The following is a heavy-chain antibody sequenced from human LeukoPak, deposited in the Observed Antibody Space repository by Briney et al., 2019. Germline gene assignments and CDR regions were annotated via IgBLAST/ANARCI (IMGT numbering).Heavy chain of an antibody. J-gene: IGHJ6*02. D-gene: IGHD4-11*01. CDR1: GGSISSGGYF. V-gene: IGHV4-31*03. CDR2: IYYSGST. CDR3: ARYSSYYGMDV. Sequence: TLSLTCTVSGGSISSGGYFWRWIRQHPGKGLEWIGYIYYSGSTDYTPSLKTRVTISVDTSKNPFSLKLSSVTAADTAVYYCARYSSYYGMDVWGQGTTVTVSS.